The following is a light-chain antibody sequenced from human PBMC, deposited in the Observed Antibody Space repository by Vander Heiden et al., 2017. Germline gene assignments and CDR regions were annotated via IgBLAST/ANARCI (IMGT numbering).Light chain of an antibody. CDR1: QSVNNNY. Sequence: EILLTQSPGTLSLSPEESATLSCRASQSVNNNYLAWYQQKPGQSPRVLIYGAASRATGIPVRCSGSGSGTDFTLTISSLEPEDFAVYSCQQYGSSPFTFGQGTKLEIK. CDR3: QQYGSSPFT. J-gene: IGKJ2*01. CDR2: GAA. V-gene: IGKV3-20*01.